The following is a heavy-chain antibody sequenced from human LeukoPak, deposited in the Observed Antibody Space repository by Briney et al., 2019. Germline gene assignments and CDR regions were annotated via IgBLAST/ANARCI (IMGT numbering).Heavy chain of an antibody. CDR3: ARARGYSYGPDY. D-gene: IGHD5-18*01. CDR1: GGSISSGDYY. Sequence: SQTLSLTCTVSGGSISSGDYYWSWIRQPPGKGLEWIGYIYNSGSTHYTPSLKSRVTTSVDTSKNRFSLKLSSVTAADTAVYYCARARGYSYGPDYWGQGTLVTVSS. J-gene: IGHJ4*02. V-gene: IGHV4-30-4*08. CDR2: IYNSGST.